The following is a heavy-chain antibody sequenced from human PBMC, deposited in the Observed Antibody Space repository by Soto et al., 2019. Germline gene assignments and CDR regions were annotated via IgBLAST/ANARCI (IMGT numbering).Heavy chain of an antibody. D-gene: IGHD4-17*01. V-gene: IGHV3-33*01. CDR1: GFRFSNYG. J-gene: IGHJ5*02. CDR2: IWSDGSNR. Sequence: QVQLVEAGGGVVQPGRSLRLSCAASGFRFSNYGMHWVRQAPGKGLEWVAVIWSDGSNRYHADSVKGRFTISRDNSKNTLYLQMNSLRVEDTAVHYCARGAGDSKAGWFDPWGQGTLVTVSS. CDR3: ARGAGDSKAGWFDP.